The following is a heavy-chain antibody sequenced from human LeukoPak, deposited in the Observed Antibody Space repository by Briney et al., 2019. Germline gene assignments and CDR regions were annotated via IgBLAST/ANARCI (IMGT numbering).Heavy chain of an antibody. D-gene: IGHD6-19*01. CDR3: ARAYSSGWYLSRAFDI. V-gene: IGHV1-46*01. Sequence: ASVKVSCKASGYTFTSYYIHWVRQAPGQGLEWMGIINPSGGTTSYAQKFQGRVTMTRDTSTSTVYMELTSLRSEDTAVCYCARAYSSGWYLSRAFDIWGQGTMITVSS. CDR2: INPSGGTT. CDR1: GYTFTSYY. J-gene: IGHJ3*02.